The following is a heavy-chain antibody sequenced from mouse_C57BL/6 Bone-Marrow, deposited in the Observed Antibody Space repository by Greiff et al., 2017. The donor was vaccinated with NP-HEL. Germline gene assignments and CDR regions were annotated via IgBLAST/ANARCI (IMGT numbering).Heavy chain of an antibody. D-gene: IGHD2-4*01. V-gene: IGHV1-63*01. CDR3: ERYYDYDGYYAMDY. CDR2: IYPGGGYT. Sequence: QVQLQQSGAELVRPGTSVKMSCKASGYTFTNYWIGWAKQRPGHGLEWIGDIYPGGGYTNYNEKFKGKATLTADKSSSTAYMQFSSLTSEDSAIYNCERYYDYDGYYAMDYWGQGTSVTVSS. CDR1: GYTFTNYW. J-gene: IGHJ4*01.